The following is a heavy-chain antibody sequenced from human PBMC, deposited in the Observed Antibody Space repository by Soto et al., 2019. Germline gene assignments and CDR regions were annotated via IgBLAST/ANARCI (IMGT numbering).Heavy chain of an antibody. CDR2: INSDGSST. CDR1: GFTFSSYW. CDR3: AKEAEDYYDSSGYYG. Sequence: GGSLRLSCAASGFTFSSYWMHWVRQAPGKGLVWVSRINSDGSSTSYADSVKGRFTISRDNAKNTLYLQMNSLRAEDTAVYYCAKEAEDYYDSSGYYGWGQGTLVTVSS. J-gene: IGHJ4*02. D-gene: IGHD3-22*01. V-gene: IGHV3-74*01.